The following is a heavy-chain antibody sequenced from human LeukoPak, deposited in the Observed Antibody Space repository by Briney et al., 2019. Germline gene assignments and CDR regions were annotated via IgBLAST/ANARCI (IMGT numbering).Heavy chain of an antibody. Sequence: GGSLRLSCAASGFTFSTYAMNWVRQAPGKGLEWVSAISNSGGRTYYADSVKGRFTISGDNSKNTLYLQMNSLSAEDTAVYYCAKDRGTMVRGVIPSPNWFDPWGQGTLVTVSS. D-gene: IGHD3-10*01. CDR2: ISNSGGRT. CDR1: GFTFSTYA. CDR3: AKDRGTMVRGVIPSPNWFDP. V-gene: IGHV3-23*01. J-gene: IGHJ5*02.